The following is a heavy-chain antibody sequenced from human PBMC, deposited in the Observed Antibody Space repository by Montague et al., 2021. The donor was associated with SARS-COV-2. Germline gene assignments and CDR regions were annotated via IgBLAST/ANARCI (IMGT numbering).Heavy chain of an antibody. CDR3: VRQPGQWLPREWFWFDP. Sequence: SETLSLTCTVSGASISSNYWSWVRQPPGKGLEWIGYIFYSGDANYNPSLKSRVTISVDTSKNQFSLKLSSVTAADTAVYYCVRQPGQWLPREWFWFDPWGQGTLVTVSS. J-gene: IGHJ5*02. CDR1: GASISSNY. CDR2: IFYSGDA. D-gene: IGHD6-19*01. V-gene: IGHV4-59*08.